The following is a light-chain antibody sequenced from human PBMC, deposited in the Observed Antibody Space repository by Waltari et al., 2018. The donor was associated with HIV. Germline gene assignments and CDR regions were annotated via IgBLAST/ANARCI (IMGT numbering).Light chain of an antibody. CDR2: RNG. V-gene: IGLV1-47*01. CDR1: SSNIGSNY. Sequence: QSLLTQSPSASGTPGQRVTISCSGSSSNIGSNYVYWYQQLPGTATKLLIYRNGQRPSGVPDRFSASKSGTSASLDISGLRSEDETDYYCVAWDDTLSGPVFGGGTKLTVL. J-gene: IGLJ2*01. CDR3: VAWDDTLSGPV.